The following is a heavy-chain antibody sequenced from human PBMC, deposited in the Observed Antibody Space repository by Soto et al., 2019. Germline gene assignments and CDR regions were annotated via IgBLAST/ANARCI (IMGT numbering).Heavy chain of an antibody. CDR1: GFTFTRYS. J-gene: IGHJ4*02. V-gene: IGHV3-21*06. CDR2: ISSTTNYI. Sequence: GGSLRLSCAASGFTFTRYSMNWVRQAPGKGLEWVSSISSTTNYIYYGDSMKGRFTISRDNAKNSLYLEMNSLRAEDTAVYYCARESEDLTSNYDYWGQGTLVTVSS. CDR3: ARESEDLTSNYDY.